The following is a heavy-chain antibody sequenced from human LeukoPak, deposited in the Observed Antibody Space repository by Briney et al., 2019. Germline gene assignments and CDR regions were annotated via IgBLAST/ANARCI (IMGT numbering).Heavy chain of an antibody. D-gene: IGHD2-2*01. CDR3: AKWPSIVVVPAARGRYWFDP. Sequence: ASVNVSCKASGYTFTGYYMHWVRQAPGQGLEWMGWINTNTGNPTYAQGFTGRFIFSLDTSVSTAYLQISSLKAEDTAVYYCAKWPSIVVVPAARGRYWFDPWGQGTLVTVSS. J-gene: IGHJ5*02. CDR2: INTNTGNP. CDR1: GYTFTGYY. V-gene: IGHV7-4-1*02.